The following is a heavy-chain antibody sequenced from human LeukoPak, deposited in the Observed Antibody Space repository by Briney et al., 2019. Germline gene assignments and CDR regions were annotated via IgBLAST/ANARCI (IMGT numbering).Heavy chain of an antibody. CDR2: LNGDGTTT. CDR1: GFTFSSYW. Sequence: AGGSLRLSCAASGFTFSSYWMHWVRHAPGKGLVWVSRLNGDGTTTTYADSVKGRFTISRDNAKNTLYLQMNSLRAEDTAVYYCAILVSSRYTRDSFDIWGQGTMVTVSS. CDR3: AILVSSRYTRDSFDI. V-gene: IGHV3-74*01. D-gene: IGHD6-13*01. J-gene: IGHJ3*02.